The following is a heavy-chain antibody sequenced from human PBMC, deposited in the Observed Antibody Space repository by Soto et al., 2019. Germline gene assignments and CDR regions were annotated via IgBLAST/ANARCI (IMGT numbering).Heavy chain of an antibody. J-gene: IGHJ4*02. CDR3: ATMGTSATGLDYFDY. CDR2: ISYSGST. D-gene: IGHD3-9*01. V-gene: IGHV4-30-4*01. Sequence: QVQLQESGPGLVKPSQTLSLTCTVSGGSISSGNYYWSWIRQPPGKGLEWIGFISYSGSTYYNASHKSRVTISVDTSKNQSSLNLNSVTAADTAVYDCATMGTSATGLDYFDYWGQGTLVTVSS. CDR1: GGSISSGNYY.